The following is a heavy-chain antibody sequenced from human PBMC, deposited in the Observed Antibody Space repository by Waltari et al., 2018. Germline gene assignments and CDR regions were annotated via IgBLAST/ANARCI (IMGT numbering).Heavy chain of an antibody. CDR1: GFTFSSYG. CDR2: ISYDGSNK. J-gene: IGHJ5*02. V-gene: IGHV3-30*18. CDR3: AKDHEGGFDP. Sequence: QVQLVESGGGVVQPGRSLRLSCAASGFTFSSYGMHWVRQAPGKGLEWVAVISYDGSNKYYADSVKGRFTISRDNSKNTLYLQMNSLRAEDTAVYYCAKDHEGGFDPWGQGTLVTVSS.